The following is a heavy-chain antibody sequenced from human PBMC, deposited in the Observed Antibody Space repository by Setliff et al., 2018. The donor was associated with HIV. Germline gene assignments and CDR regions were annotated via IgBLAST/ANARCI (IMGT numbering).Heavy chain of an antibody. CDR2: ISYSGST. Sequence: SETLSLTCTVSGGSISSDGFYWSWIRQHPGEGLEWIGYISYSGSTYYNPSLKTRVTISVDTSKNQFSLKLNSVTAADTAVYYFARGITYSAYESVGYYFDYWGQGTLVTV. V-gene: IGHV4-31*03. D-gene: IGHD5-12*01. CDR1: GGSISSDGFY. J-gene: IGHJ4*02. CDR3: ARGITYSAYESVGYYFDY.